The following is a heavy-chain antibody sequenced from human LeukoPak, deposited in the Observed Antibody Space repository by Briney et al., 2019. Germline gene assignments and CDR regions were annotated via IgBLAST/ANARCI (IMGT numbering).Heavy chain of an antibody. Sequence: PGGSLRLSCAASGFTFSTKWMSWVRQAPGKGLEWVATINQDGSDQYYGDSVKGRLTISRDNAKNSLDLQMNSLRAGDTAVCYCARDYSSGRDFWGQGTLVTVSS. J-gene: IGHJ4*02. CDR2: INQDGSDQ. V-gene: IGHV3-7*04. CDR1: GFTFSTKW. D-gene: IGHD3-22*01. CDR3: ARDYSSGRDF.